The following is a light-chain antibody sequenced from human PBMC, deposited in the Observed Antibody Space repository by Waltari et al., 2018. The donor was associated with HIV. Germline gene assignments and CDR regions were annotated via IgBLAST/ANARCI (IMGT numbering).Light chain of an antibody. CDR2: EGT. Sequence: QSALTQPASVSGSPGQSITISCALTDYASVSWYQRHPGKAPQVIIYEGTNRPSGLSNRFSGSKSGNTAPLTISGLQPEDEADYFCTSDISGTTPVFGRGTRVTVL. J-gene: IGLJ2*01. CDR3: TSDISGTTPV. V-gene: IGLV2-14*01. CDR1: ALTDYAS.